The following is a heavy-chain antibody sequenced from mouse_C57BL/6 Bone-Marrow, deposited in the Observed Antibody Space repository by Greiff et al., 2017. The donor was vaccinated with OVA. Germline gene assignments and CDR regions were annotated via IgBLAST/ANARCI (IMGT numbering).Heavy chain of an antibody. CDR2: IDPSDSYT. J-gene: IGHJ4*01. CDR3: ARDPYAMDY. CDR1: GYTFTSYW. V-gene: IGHV1-59*01. Sequence: VQLQQPGAELVRPGTSVKLSCKASGYTFTSYWMHWVKQRPGQGLAWIGVIDPSDSYTNYNQKFKGKATLTVDTSSSTAYMQLSSLTSEDSAVYYCARDPYAMDYWGQGTSVTVSS.